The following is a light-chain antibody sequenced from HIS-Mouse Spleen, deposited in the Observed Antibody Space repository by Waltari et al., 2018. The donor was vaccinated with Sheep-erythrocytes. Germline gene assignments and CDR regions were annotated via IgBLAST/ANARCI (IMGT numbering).Light chain of an antibody. CDR3: LQDYNYPYT. CDR1: QGIRND. J-gene: IGKJ2*01. CDR2: AAS. Sequence: HSASVGDRVTITCRASQGIRNDLGWYQQKPGKAPKLLIYAASSLQSGVPSRFSGSGSGTDFTLTISSLQPEDFATYYCLQDYNYPYTFGQGTKLEIK. V-gene: IGKV1-6*01.